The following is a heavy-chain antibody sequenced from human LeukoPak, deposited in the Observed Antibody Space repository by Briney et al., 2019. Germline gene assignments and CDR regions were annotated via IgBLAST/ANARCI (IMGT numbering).Heavy chain of an antibody. D-gene: IGHD2-21*02. CDR3: ARENIVVVTAIRDAFDI. Sequence: GGSLRLSCAASGFTFSSYEMNWVRQALGKGLEWVSYISSGSSTIYYADSVKGRFTISRDNAKNSLCLQMNSLRDEDTAVYYCARENIVVVTAIRDAFDIWGQGTMVTVSS. V-gene: IGHV3-48*03. J-gene: IGHJ3*02. CDR2: ISSGSSTI. CDR1: GFTFSSYE.